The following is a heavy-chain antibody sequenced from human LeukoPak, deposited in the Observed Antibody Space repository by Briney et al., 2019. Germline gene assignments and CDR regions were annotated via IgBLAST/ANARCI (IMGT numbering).Heavy chain of an antibody. J-gene: IGHJ4*02. CDR2: ISYSGTT. CDR3: ARGLLATASEY. Sequence: SSETLSLTCTVSGGSISSSSYYWGWIRQPPGKGLEWIGSISYSGTTYYNPSLKSRVTMSVDTSKNQFSLKLSSVTAADTAVYYCARGLLATASEYWGQGTLVTVSS. V-gene: IGHV4-39*07. CDR1: GGSISSSSYY. D-gene: IGHD2-15*01.